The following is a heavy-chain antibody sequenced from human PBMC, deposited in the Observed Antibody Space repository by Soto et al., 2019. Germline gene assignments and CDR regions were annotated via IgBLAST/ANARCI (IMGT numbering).Heavy chain of an antibody. V-gene: IGHV4-59*08. CDR3: ARHVTYTYGLYGIDI. CDR1: GGSVSSYS. CDR2: ISYSGST. Sequence: PSETLSLTCTVSGGSVSSYSWSWIRQPPGKGLEWIGNISYSGSTTYNPSLKSRVTISVDTSKNQFSLSLTSVTAADTAVYYCARHVTYTYGLYGIDIWSQGTMVSVSS. J-gene: IGHJ3*02. D-gene: IGHD3-10*01.